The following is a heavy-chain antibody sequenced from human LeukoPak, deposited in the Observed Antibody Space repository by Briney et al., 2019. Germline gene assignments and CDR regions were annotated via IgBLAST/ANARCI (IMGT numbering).Heavy chain of an antibody. J-gene: IGHJ6*03. V-gene: IGHV1-18*01. CDR1: GYTFTSYG. CDR3: ARRDYYCYMDV. Sequence: RASVKVSCKASGYTFTSYGINLVRQAHGRGLDWMGWISAYNGNTNYAQKLQGRVTMTTDTSTSTAYMELRSLRSDDTAVYYCARRDYYCYMDVWGEGTTVTVSS. CDR2: ISAYNGNT.